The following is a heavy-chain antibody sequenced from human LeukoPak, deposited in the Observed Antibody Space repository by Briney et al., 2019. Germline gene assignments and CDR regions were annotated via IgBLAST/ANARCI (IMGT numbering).Heavy chain of an antibody. Sequence: ASVKVSCKASGYTFTSYDINWVRQATGQGLEWMGWMNPNSGNTGYAQKFQGRVTMTRNTSISTAYMELSSLRSDDTAVYYCARVTADAMNSPIDYWGQGTLVTVSS. J-gene: IGHJ4*02. V-gene: IGHV1-8*01. D-gene: IGHD2-2*01. CDR2: MNPNSGNT. CDR1: GYTFTSYD. CDR3: ARVTADAMNSPIDY.